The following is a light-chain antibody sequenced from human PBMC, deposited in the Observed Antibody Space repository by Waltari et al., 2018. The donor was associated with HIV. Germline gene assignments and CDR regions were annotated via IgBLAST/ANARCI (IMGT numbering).Light chain of an antibody. Sequence: QSVLTQPPSVSAAPRQKVTISCSGNSSNIGHNYVYWYQQLPGAAPKLLIYDNYKRPSGIPDRFSGSKSGTSATLDITGLQTGDEADFYCGTWDSTLSAYVFGTGTKVTVL. CDR1: SSNIGHNY. V-gene: IGLV1-51*01. CDR3: GTWDSTLSAYV. J-gene: IGLJ1*01. CDR2: DNY.